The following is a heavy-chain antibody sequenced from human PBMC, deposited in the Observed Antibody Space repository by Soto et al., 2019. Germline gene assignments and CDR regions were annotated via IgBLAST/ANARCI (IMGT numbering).Heavy chain of an antibody. D-gene: IGHD2-2*01. V-gene: IGHV4-30-4*01. Sequence: SETLSLTCTVSGGSISSGDYYWSWIRQPPGKGLEWIGYIYYSGSTYYNPSLKSRVTISVDTSKNQFSLKLSSVTAADTAVYYCARDSGQLRNNWFDPWGQGTLVTVSS. CDR2: IYYSGST. CDR1: GGSISSGDYY. J-gene: IGHJ5*02. CDR3: ARDSGQLRNNWFDP.